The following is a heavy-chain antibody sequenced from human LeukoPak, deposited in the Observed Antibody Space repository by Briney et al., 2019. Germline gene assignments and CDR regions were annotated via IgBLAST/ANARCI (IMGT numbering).Heavy chain of an antibody. D-gene: IGHD2-2*01. Sequence: GGSLRLSCAASGFTFSSYNMNWVRQAPGKGLEWVSSISSSSSYIYYADSVKGRFTISRDNAKNSLYLQMNSLRAEDTAVYYCARSKGCSSTSCMSGWFDPWGQGTLVTVSS. J-gene: IGHJ5*02. V-gene: IGHV3-21*01. CDR3: ARSKGCSSTSCMSGWFDP. CDR1: GFTFSSYN. CDR2: ISSSSSYI.